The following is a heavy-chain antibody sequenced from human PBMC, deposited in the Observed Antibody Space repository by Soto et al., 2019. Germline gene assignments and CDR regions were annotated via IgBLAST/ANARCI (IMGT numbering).Heavy chain of an antibody. J-gene: IGHJ4*02. CDR2: ISPYDGKT. Sequence: QVNLVQSGTEVKKPGASVKVSCKASGYTFPSYGISWGRQAPGQGLEWMGWISPYDGKTNYARSLQGRVTMTTDTLTSTAYMDLRSLTSDDTAVYYCARDRGRTAIFGVVATPFDYWGQGTLVTVSS. V-gene: IGHV1-18*04. CDR3: ARDRGRTAIFGVVATPFDY. D-gene: IGHD3-3*01. CDR1: GYTFPSYG.